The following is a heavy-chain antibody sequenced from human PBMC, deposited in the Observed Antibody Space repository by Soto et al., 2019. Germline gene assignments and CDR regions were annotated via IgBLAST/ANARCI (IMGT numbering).Heavy chain of an antibody. V-gene: IGHV4-59*11. J-gene: IGHJ6*02. CDR1: GGSFSSHS. CDR2: IYYSGST. CDR3: ARARYSSSSIYYYYYYGMDV. D-gene: IGHD6-6*01. Sequence: PSETLSLTCAIYGGSFSSHSRSWVRQPPGKGLEWIGYIYYSGSTNYNPSLKSRVTISVDTSKNQFSLKLSSVTAADTAVYYCARARYSSSSIYYYYYYGMDVWGQGTTVTVSS.